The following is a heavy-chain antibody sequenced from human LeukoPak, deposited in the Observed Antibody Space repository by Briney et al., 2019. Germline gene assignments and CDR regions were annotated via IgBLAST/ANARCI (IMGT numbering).Heavy chain of an antibody. CDR1: GFTFGDYA. D-gene: IGHD4-23*01. Sequence: GGSLRLSCTASGFTFGDYAMSWVRQAPGKGLEWVGFIRSKAYGGTTEYAASVKGRFTISRDDSKSIAYLQMNSLKTEDTAVYYCTVDYGGNTNWVQGTLVTVSS. J-gene: IGHJ4*02. V-gene: IGHV3-49*04. CDR2: IRSKAYGGTT. CDR3: TVDYGGNTN.